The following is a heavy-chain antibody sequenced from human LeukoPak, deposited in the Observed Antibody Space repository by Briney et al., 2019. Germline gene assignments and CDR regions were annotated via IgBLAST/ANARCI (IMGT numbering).Heavy chain of an antibody. CDR2: IYYSGST. J-gene: IGHJ5*02. CDR1: GGSISSSSYY. D-gene: IGHD3-10*01. V-gene: IGHV4-39*07. CDR3: ARGLLLGSSVRGALRWFDP. Sequence: SETLSLTCTVSGGSISSSSYYWGWIRQPPGKGLEWIGSIYYSGSTYYNPSLKSRVTISVDTSKNQFSLKLSSVTAADTAVYYCARGLLLGSSVRGALRWFDPWGQGTLVTVSS.